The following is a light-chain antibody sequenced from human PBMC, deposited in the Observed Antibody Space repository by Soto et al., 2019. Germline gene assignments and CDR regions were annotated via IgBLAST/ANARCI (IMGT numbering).Light chain of an antibody. CDR3: QQYNNWPLT. CDR2: GAS. V-gene: IGKV3D-15*01. J-gene: IGKJ1*01. CDR1: QSVSSN. Sequence: ETVMTHTPGTRSVSPGESATLSCATSQSVSSNLAWYQQKPGQAPRLLIYGASSRATGIPDRFSGSGSGTDFTLTISSLQSEDFAVYYCQQYNNWPLTFGQGTKVDIK.